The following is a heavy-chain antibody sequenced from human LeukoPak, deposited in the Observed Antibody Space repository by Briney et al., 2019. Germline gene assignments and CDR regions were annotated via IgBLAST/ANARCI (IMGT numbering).Heavy chain of an antibody. CDR3: ARAGDLDWFDP. Sequence: SETLSLTCAVSGGSISSSNWWSWVRQPPGKGLEWIGEIYHSGSTYYNPSLKSRVTISVDTSKNQFSLKLSSVTAADTAVYYCARAGDLDWFDPWGQGTLVTVSS. D-gene: IGHD7-27*01. CDR1: GGSISSSNW. V-gene: IGHV4-4*02. J-gene: IGHJ5*02. CDR2: IYHSGST.